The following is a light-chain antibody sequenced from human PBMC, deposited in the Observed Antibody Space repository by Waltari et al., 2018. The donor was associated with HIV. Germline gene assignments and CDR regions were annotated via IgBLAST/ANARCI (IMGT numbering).Light chain of an antibody. J-gene: IGLJ2*01. CDR2: DVS. CDR1: SSDVGGYNY. Sequence: QSALTQPASVSGSPGQSITISCTGTSSDVGGYNYVSWYQQHPGKAPKRMIYDVSKRPSGVSNRFSGSKSGNTASLTISGLQAEDEADYYCCSYAGSSTLVFGGGTKLTVL. CDR3: CSYAGSSTLV. V-gene: IGLV2-23*02.